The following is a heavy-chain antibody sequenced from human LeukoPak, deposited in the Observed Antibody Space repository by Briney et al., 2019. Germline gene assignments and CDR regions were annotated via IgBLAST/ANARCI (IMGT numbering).Heavy chain of an antibody. V-gene: IGHV1-8*01. D-gene: IGHD1-26*01. CDR2: MNPNSGNT. J-gene: IGHJ4*02. CDR1: GYSLTSYD. CDR3: ARVNGAVDY. Sequence: ASVKVSCKASGYSLTSYDINWVRHATGQGLEWMGWMNPNSGNTGYAQKFQGRVTMTMDPSISTAYMELSSLRSEDTAVYYCARVNGAVDYWGQGTLVTVSS.